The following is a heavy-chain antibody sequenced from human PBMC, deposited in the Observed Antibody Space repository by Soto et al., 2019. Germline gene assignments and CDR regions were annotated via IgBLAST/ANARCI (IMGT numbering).Heavy chain of an antibody. D-gene: IGHD2-8*02. CDR2: ISGTSYYT. Sequence: QVQLVESGGGLVEPGGSLRLSCAASGFTFSDYYMTWIRQAPGKGLEWVSYISGTSYYTNYADSVKGRFIISRNNAKNSLYLQMKSLRAEDTAVYFCARARSTGRDAAFDIWGQGTVLNVSS. V-gene: IGHV3-11*05. CDR3: ARARSTGRDAAFDI. CDR1: GFTFSDYY. J-gene: IGHJ3*02.